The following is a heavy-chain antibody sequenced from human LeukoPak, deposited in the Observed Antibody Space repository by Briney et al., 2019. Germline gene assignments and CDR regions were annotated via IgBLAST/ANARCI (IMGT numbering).Heavy chain of an antibody. J-gene: IGHJ5*02. CDR1: GFTFSRYA. V-gene: IGHV3-23*01. CDR3: ARHLEEGWFDP. Sequence: GGSLRLSCAASGFTFSRYAMNWVRQAPGKGLEWVSGISGSGDDTYYADSVKGRFTISRDNSKNMLYLQMNSLRAEDTAVYYCARHLEEGWFDPWGQGTLVTVSS. CDR2: ISGSGDDT. D-gene: IGHD5-24*01.